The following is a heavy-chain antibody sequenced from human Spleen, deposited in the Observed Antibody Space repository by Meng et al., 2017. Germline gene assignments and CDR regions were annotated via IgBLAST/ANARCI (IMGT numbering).Heavy chain of an antibody. CDR2: IYHSGST. CDR3: ARGSSGYYTTLNWFDP. D-gene: IGHD3-22*01. Sequence: GSLRLSCTVSGYSISSGYYWGWIRQPPGKGLEWIGSIYHSGSTYYNPSLKSRVTISVDTSKNQFSLKLSSVTAADTAVYYCARGSSGYYTTLNWFDPWGQGTLVTVSS. V-gene: IGHV4-38-2*02. J-gene: IGHJ5*02. CDR1: GYSISSGYY.